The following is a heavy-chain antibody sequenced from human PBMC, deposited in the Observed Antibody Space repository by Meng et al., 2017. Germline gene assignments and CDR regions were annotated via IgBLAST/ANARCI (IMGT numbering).Heavy chain of an antibody. CDR1: GFTFSSNY. D-gene: IGHD6-6*01. V-gene: IGHV3-66*02. Sequence: VRFVWSGGGLVQRGGALGLPCAGFGFTFSSNYMSLVRQAPGKVLEWVSVIYSGGSTYYVDSWKGRFTISRDNSKNTLYLQMNSLRAEDTAVYYCARESMYNWFDPWGQGTLVTVSS. CDR3: ARESMYNWFDP. J-gene: IGHJ5*02. CDR2: IYSGGST.